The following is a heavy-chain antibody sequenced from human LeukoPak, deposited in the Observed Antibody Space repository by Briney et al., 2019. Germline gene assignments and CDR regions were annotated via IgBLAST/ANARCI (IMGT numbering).Heavy chain of an antibody. V-gene: IGHV3-30*04. J-gene: IGHJ4*02. CDR1: GFTFTSYA. D-gene: IGHD6-13*01. CDR3: AKDPTGTYTFDY. Sequence: GRSLRLSCTASGFTFTSYAMHWVRQAPGKGLEWVAVISYDASNKYYADSVKGRFTISRDNSKNTLYLQMNSLRAEDTAVYYCAKDPTGTYTFDYWGQGTLVTVSS. CDR2: ISYDASNK.